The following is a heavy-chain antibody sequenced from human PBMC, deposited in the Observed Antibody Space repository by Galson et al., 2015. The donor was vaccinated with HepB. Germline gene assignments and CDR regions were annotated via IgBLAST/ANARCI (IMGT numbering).Heavy chain of an antibody. D-gene: IGHD5-18*01. V-gene: IGHV4-34*01. J-gene: IGHJ6*02. Sequence: TLSLTCAVYGGSFSTYYWSWIRQPPGRGLEWIGEVSHSGTTNYEPSLKSRVTLSVNTSKNQFSLGLTSVTAADTAVYYCARPSSPYRFGRPYYYYAMDVWGQGTTVTVSS. CDR2: VSHSGTT. CDR1: GGSFSTYY. CDR3: ARPSSPYRFGRPYYYYAMDV.